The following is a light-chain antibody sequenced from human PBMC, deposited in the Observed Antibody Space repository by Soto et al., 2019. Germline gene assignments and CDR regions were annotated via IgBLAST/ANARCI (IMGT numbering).Light chain of an antibody. Sequence: QSVLTQPASVSGSPGQSITISCTGTNSDVGSYNHVSWYQQHPGKAPKLMIYDDNKRPSGVSNRFSGSKSGNTASLTISGLQVEDEADYYCCSYAGSRTYLFGGGTKLTVL. V-gene: IGLV2-23*01. CDR2: DDN. CDR3: CSYAGSRTYL. CDR1: NSDVGSYNH. J-gene: IGLJ2*01.